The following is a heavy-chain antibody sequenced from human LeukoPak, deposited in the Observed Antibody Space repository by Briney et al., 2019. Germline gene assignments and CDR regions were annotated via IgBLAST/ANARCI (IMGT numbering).Heavy chain of an antibody. J-gene: IGHJ5*02. CDR1: GFTFSSYG. CDR2: IWYDGSNK. CDR3: ARDVRIYDILTGSENWFDP. D-gene: IGHD3-9*01. Sequence: LSGGSLRLSCAASGFTFSSYGMHWARQAPGKGLEWVAVIWYDGSNKYYADSVKGRFTISRDNSKNSLYLQMNSLRAEDTAVYYCARDVRIYDILTGSENWFDPWGQGTLVTVSS. V-gene: IGHV3-33*01.